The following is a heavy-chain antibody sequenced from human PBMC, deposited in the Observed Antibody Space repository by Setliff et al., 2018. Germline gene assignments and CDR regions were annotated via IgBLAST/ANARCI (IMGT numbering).Heavy chain of an antibody. V-gene: IGHV3-15*01. CDR3: ATGPRDNRNFLNWIGS. Sequence: GGSLRLSCAASGITFKNAWMTWVRQAPGKGLEWVGRIKSTTEDASTDLAAAVKGRFTMSRDDSKNTVYLQMSSLKSEDTAVYYCATGPRDNRNFLNWIGSWGQGTLVTVSS. D-gene: IGHD3-9*01. CDR1: GITFKNAW. CDR2: IKSTTEDAST. J-gene: IGHJ5*01.